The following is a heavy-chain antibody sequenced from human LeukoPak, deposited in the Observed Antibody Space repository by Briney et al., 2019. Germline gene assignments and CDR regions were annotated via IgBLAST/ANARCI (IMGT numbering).Heavy chain of an antibody. Sequence: HPGGSLRLSCAASGFTFSSYAMHWVRQAPGKGLEYVSAISSNGGSTYYANSVKGRFTISRDNSRNTLYLQMGSLRPEDMAVYYCARGHRGDGYSFQDHWGQGTLVTVSS. CDR1: GFTFSSYA. CDR3: ARGHRGDGYSFQDH. D-gene: IGHD5-24*01. CDR2: ISSNGGST. V-gene: IGHV3-64*01. J-gene: IGHJ4*02.